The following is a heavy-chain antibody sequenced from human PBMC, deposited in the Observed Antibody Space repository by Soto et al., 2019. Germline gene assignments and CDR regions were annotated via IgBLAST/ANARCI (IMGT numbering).Heavy chain of an antibody. D-gene: IGHD5-18*01. J-gene: IGHJ5*02. CDR3: AHKGRGYSYGDMFDP. Sequence: QITLKESGPTLVKPTQTLTLSCTFSGFSLSTSGVGVGWILQPPGKAVEWLSLIYLDDDKRYSPSLKSMLTINKHTTKNLGVLTMTNMDTANTATYYCAHKGRGYSYGDMFDPWGQGTMVTVSS. V-gene: IGHV2-5*02. CDR1: GFSLSTSGVG. CDR2: IYLDDDK.